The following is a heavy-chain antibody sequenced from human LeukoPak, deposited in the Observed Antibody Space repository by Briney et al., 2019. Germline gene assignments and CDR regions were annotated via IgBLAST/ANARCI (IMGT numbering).Heavy chain of an antibody. CDR2: INPNSGGT. CDR3: ARDREQLVTNCFDP. CDR1: AYTFTGYY. V-gene: IGHV1-2*06. D-gene: IGHD6-13*01. Sequence: ASVKVSCKASAYTFTGYYMHWVRQAPGQGLEWMGRINPNSGGTNYAQKFQGRVTMTRDTSISTAYMELSRLRSDDTAVYYCARDREQLVTNCFDPRGQGTLVTVSS. J-gene: IGHJ5*02.